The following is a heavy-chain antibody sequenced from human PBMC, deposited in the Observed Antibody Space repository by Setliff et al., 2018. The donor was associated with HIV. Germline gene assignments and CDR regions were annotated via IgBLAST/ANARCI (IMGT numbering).Heavy chain of an antibody. CDR3: ARAHYLVAMTRNWFNP. CDR2: INPQSGVA. Sequence: ASVKVSCKASGYTFTDFYIHWVRQAPGQGLECIGRINPQSGVADSLKKFQGRVIMTRDTSTSTAPLEVIRPRFDDSAVYYCARAHYLVAMTRNWFNPWGQGTPVTVSS. J-gene: IGHJ5*02. CDR1: GYTFTDFY. D-gene: IGHD5-12*01. V-gene: IGHV1-2*06.